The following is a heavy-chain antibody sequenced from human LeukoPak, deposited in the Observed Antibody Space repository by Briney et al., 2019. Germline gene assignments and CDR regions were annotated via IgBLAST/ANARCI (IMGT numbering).Heavy chain of an antibody. D-gene: IGHD5-18*01. CDR3: ARDPRAARHAFDI. Sequence: PSETLSLTCTVSGGSISSGGHYWSWIRQHPGKGLGWIGYIYYSGSTYYNPSLKSRVTISVDTSKNQFSLKLSSVTAADTAVYYCARDPRAARHAFDIWGQGTMVTVSS. CDR2: IYYSGST. V-gene: IGHV4-31*03. J-gene: IGHJ3*02. CDR1: GGSISSGGHY.